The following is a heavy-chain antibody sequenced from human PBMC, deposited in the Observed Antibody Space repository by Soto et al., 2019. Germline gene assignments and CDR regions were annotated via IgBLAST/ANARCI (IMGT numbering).Heavy chain of an antibody. J-gene: IGHJ3*02. CDR1: GGFISSSRCH. V-gene: IGHV4-39*01. D-gene: IGHD1-26*01. CDR3: ARHGITGSYYDAFDI. Sequence: LEALCLNWTVTGGFISSSRCHWRWVRKPPGKGLEWIASIKYSGTTFYNPSLKSRVTLSVDTSKNQFALKLSSVTAAETAVYYCARHGITGSYYDAFDIWGHGTMVT. CDR2: IKYSGTT.